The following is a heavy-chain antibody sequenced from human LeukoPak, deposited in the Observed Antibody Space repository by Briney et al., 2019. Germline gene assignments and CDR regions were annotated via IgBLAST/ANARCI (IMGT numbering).Heavy chain of an antibody. D-gene: IGHD4-11*01. CDR1: GFPFSSYA. CDR3: ARDLSKHPAGYYYYGMDV. J-gene: IGHJ6*02. Sequence: PGGSLRLSCAASGFPFSSYAMGWVRQAPGKGLEWVSSINDSGDTTYYADSVKGRLTISRDNSKNTLYLQMNSLRAEDTAVYYCARDLSKHPAGYYYYGMDVWGQGTTVTVSS. V-gene: IGHV3-23*01. CDR2: INDSGDTT.